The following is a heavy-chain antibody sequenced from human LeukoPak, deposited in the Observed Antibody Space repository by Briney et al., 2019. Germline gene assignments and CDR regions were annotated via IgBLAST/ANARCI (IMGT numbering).Heavy chain of an antibody. Sequence: PGGSLRLSCAASGFTFDDYAMHWVRQAPGKGLEWVSGISWNSGSIGHADSVKGRFTFSRDNAKNSLYLQMNSLRAEDMALYYCAKDMGIQDYGGPFDYWGQGTLVTVSS. D-gene: IGHD4-23*01. CDR1: GFTFDDYA. V-gene: IGHV3-9*03. J-gene: IGHJ4*02. CDR3: AKDMGIQDYGGPFDY. CDR2: ISWNSGSI.